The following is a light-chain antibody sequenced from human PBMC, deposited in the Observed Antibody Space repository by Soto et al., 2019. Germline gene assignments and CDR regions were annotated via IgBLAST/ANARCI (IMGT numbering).Light chain of an antibody. V-gene: IGKV3-20*01. Sequence: EMVLTQSPGTLSLSPGDRATLSCRASQSVSNDYVAWVQQKPGQTPRLLIYSVSSRATGIPDRFSGSGSGTDFTLTISRLEPEDFAVYYCQQRRSWPPTITFGQGTRLEI. J-gene: IGKJ5*01. CDR2: SVS. CDR1: QSVSNDY. CDR3: QQRRSWPPTIT.